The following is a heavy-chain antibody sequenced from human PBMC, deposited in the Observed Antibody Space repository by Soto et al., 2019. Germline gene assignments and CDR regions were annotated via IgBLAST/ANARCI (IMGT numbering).Heavy chain of an antibody. D-gene: IGHD6-6*01. J-gene: IGHJ4*02. CDR1: GGSFSGYY. V-gene: IGHV4-34*01. CDR3: ARGKARSIAARPFVY. CDR2: INHSGST. Sequence: SETLSLTCAVYGGSFSGYYWSWIRQPPGKGLEWIGEINHSGSTNYNPSLKSRVTISVDTSKNQFSLKLSSVTAADTDYCARGKARSIAARPFVYWGQGTLVTVSS.